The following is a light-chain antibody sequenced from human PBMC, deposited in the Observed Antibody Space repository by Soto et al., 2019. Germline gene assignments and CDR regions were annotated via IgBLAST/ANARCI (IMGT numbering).Light chain of an antibody. CDR1: QSVSSN. J-gene: IGKJ1*01. CDR2: GAS. CDR3: QQYNNWLPWT. Sequence: EIVMTQSPATLSVSPGERATLSCRASQSVSSNLAWYQQKPGQAPRLLIYGASTRATGIPARFSGSGSGTEFTLTFSSLQSEDFAVYYCQQYNNWLPWTFGQGTKV. V-gene: IGKV3-15*01.